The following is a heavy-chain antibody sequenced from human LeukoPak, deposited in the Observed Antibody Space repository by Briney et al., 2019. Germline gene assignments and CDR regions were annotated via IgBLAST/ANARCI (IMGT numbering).Heavy chain of an antibody. D-gene: IGHD7-27*01. CDR3: ARDRLLGTLYYFDY. CDR2: ISYDGSNK. J-gene: IGHJ4*02. Sequence: GRSLRLSCAASGFTFGSYAMHWVRQAPGKGLEWVAVISYDGSNKYYADSVKGRFTISRDNSKNTLYLQMNSLRAEDTAVYYCARDRLLGTLYYFDYWGQGTLVTVSS. CDR1: GFTFGSYA. V-gene: IGHV3-30-3*01.